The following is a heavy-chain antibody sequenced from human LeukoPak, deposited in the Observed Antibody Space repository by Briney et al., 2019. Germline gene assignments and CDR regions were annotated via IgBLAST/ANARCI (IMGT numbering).Heavy chain of an antibody. Sequence: ASVKVSCKASGGTFSSYAISWVRQAPGQGLEWMGGIIPIFGTANYAQKFQGRVTITAVESMSTAYMELSILRSEDTAVYYCARGWLAETTVVTPYNYWGQGTLVTVSS. V-gene: IGHV1-69*13. CDR1: GGTFSSYA. CDR2: IIPIFGTA. D-gene: IGHD4-23*01. J-gene: IGHJ4*02. CDR3: ARGWLAETTVVTPYNY.